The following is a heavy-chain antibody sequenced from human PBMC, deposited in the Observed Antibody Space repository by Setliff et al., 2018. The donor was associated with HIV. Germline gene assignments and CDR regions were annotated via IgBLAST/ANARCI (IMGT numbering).Heavy chain of an antibody. CDR2: IYPGDSDT. Sequence: GESLKISCKGSGYTFTNYWIGWVRQMPGKGLVWMGIIYPGDSDTRYSPSFQGQVTISADKSISTAYLQWSSLKASDTAMYYCARDPEPTGFSGSFGYWGQGTLVTVSS. J-gene: IGHJ4*02. CDR3: ARDPEPTGFSGSFGY. V-gene: IGHV5-51*01. D-gene: IGHD1-26*01. CDR1: GYTFTNYW.